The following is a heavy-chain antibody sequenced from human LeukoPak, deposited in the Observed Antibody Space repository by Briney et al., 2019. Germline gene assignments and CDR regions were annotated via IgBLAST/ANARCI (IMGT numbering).Heavy chain of an antibody. D-gene: IGHD5-12*01. CDR3: ARSVDIVATVRSNAFDI. CDR1: GDSVSSKSAA. CDR2: TYYRSKWSN. V-gene: IGHV6-1*01. Sequence: SQTLSLTCAISGDSVSSKSAAWNWIRQSPSRGLEWLGRTYYRSKWSNDYAVSVKSRITVNPDTSKNQFSLQLISVTPEDTAVYYCARSVDIVATVRSNAFDIWGQGTVVTVSS. J-gene: IGHJ3*02.